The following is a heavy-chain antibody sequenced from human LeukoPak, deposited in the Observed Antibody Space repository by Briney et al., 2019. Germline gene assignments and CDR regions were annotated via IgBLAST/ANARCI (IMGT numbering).Heavy chain of an antibody. CDR3: ARVVNGYVDY. J-gene: IGHJ4*02. D-gene: IGHD2-8*01. CDR1: GFTFSNTN. Sequence: KPGGSLRLSCAASGFTFSNTNMNWVRQGPGKGLKWVSFISASSNYIYYADSVKGRFTISRDNAQNSLYLQMNSLRAEDTAVSFCARVVNGYVDYWGQGTLVTVSS. V-gene: IGHV3-21*06. CDR2: ISASSNYI.